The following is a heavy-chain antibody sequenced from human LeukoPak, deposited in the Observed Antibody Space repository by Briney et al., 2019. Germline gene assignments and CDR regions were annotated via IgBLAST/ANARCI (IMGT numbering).Heavy chain of an antibody. CDR1: GGSISSYY. CDR2: IYYSGST. V-gene: IGHV4-59*01. CDR3: ARDGYSSRGGYYYYYMDV. Sequence: SETLSLTCTVSGGSISSYYWSWIRQPPGKGLEWIGYIYYSGSTNYNPSLKSRVTISVDTSKNQFSLKLSSVTAADTAVYYCARDGYSSRGGYYYYYMDVWGKGTTVTASS. D-gene: IGHD6-13*01. J-gene: IGHJ6*03.